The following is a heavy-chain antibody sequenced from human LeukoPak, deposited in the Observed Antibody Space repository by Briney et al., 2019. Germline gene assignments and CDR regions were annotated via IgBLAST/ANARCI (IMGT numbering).Heavy chain of an antibody. CDR3: ARDYSSSSANWLDP. Sequence: GASVKVSCKASGYTFTSYDINWVRQATGQGLEWMGWMNPNSGNTDYAQKFQGRVTITRNTSISTAYMELSSLRSEDTALYYCARDYSSSSANWLDPWGQGTLVTVSS. CDR1: GYTFTSYD. CDR2: MNPNSGNT. V-gene: IGHV1-8*03. D-gene: IGHD6-6*01. J-gene: IGHJ5*02.